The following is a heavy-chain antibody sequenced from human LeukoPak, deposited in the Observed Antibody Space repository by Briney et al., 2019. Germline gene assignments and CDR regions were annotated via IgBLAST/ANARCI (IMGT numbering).Heavy chain of an antibody. V-gene: IGHV4-39*07. CDR1: SGSISSTNYY. Sequence: PSETLSLTCTVSSGSISSTNYYWGWIRQPPGKGLEWIGIINHSGRTYYKPSLESRITMSVDTPNNQFSLKLSSVTAADTAVYYCARETYYYDSSGYQGANWFDPWGQGTLVTVSS. J-gene: IGHJ5*02. CDR2: INHSGRT. CDR3: ARETYYYDSSGYQGANWFDP. D-gene: IGHD3-22*01.